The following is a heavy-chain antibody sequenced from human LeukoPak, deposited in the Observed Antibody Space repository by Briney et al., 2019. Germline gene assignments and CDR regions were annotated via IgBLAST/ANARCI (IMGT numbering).Heavy chain of an antibody. V-gene: IGHV3-30-3*01. CDR2: ISYDGNNK. D-gene: IGHD1-7*01. Sequence: GGSLRLSCVASGFTFSSYAMHWVRRAPGKGLEWVTVISYDGNNKYYADSVKGRFTISRDNSKNTLNLQMNSLRTEDTALYYCARDGTMFLDYWGRGTLVTVPS. CDR1: GFTFSSYA. CDR3: ARDGTMFLDY. J-gene: IGHJ4*02.